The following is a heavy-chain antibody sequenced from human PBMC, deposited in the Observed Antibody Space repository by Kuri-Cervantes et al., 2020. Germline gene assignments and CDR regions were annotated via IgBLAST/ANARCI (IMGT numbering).Heavy chain of an antibody. D-gene: IGHD1-14*01. CDR1: GYTFTSYA. CDR3: ATIAQANNWNHLPFDY. Sequence: ASVKVSCKASGYTFTSYAMHWVRQAPGKGLEWMGGFDPEDGETIYAQKFQGRVTMTEDTSTDTAYMGLSSLRSEDTAVYYCATIAQANNWNHLPFDYWGQGTRGTDSS. J-gene: IGHJ4*02. V-gene: IGHV1-24*01. CDR2: FDPEDGET.